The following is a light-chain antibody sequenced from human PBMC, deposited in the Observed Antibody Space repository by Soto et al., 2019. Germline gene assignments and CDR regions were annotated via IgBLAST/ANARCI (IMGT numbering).Light chain of an antibody. CDR2: GNT. Sequence: QSALTQPPSVSGAPGQRVTISCTGGSSNIGAGYDVHWYHQFPGTAPKLLVYGNTNRPSGISDRFSASKSGSSASLAITGLQAEDEADYYCQSYDSSLRAWVFGGGTKLTVL. V-gene: IGLV1-40*01. J-gene: IGLJ3*02. CDR3: QSYDSSLRAWV. CDR1: SSNIGAGYD.